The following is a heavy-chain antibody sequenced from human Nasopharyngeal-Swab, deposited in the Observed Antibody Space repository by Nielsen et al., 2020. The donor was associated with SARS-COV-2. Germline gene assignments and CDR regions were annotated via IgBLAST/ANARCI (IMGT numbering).Heavy chain of an antibody. J-gene: IGHJ6*02. V-gene: IGHV3-23*01. CDR3: RKGYDYNDLGAVDV. CDR1: GFTFSTYG. Sequence: GGSLRLSCTASGFTFSTYGMTWVRQASGKGPEWVSGIRGIVHTTYYADSVRGRFTISRDNSKNTLYLQMNSLRVEDTALYYCRKGYDYNDLGAVDVWGQGTTVTVS. CDR2: IRGIVHTT. D-gene: IGHD4-11*01.